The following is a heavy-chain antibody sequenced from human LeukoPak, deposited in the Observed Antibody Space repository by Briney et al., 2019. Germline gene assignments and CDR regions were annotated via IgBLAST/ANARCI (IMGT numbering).Heavy chain of an antibody. D-gene: IGHD1-1*01. Sequence: ASVKVSCKTSGYTFTGYYTHWVRQAPGQGLEWMGWISPDSGGTDYAQKFQGRVTMTRDTSISTYYMDLGRLRYDGTAMYFCARVRGTTSAGHLDYWGQGTLVTVSS. V-gene: IGHV1-2*02. CDR1: GYTFTGYY. CDR2: ISPDSGGT. CDR3: ARVRGTTSAGHLDY. J-gene: IGHJ4*02.